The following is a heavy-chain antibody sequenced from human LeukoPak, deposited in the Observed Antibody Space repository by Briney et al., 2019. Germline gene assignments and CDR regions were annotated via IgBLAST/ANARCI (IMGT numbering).Heavy chain of an antibody. J-gene: IGHJ6*03. CDR3: ARGKKRSGCSTPSCYASSYYYYYMDV. CDR2: IYYSGST. CDR1: GGSISIYY. V-gene: IGHV4-59*12. D-gene: IGHD2-2*01. Sequence: PSETLSLTCTVSGGSISIYYWSWIRQPPGKGLEWIGNIYYSGSTNYKPSLEGRVTISVDTSKNQFSLKLSSVTAADTAVYYCARGKKRSGCSTPSCYASSYYYYYMDVWGKGTTVTVSS.